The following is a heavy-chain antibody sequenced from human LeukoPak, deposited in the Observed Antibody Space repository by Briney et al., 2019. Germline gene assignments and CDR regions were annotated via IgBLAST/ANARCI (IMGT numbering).Heavy chain of an antibody. V-gene: IGHV3-13*01. J-gene: IGHJ4*02. CDR3: VRQPDSARYGFDY. CDR1: GFTFDNND. D-gene: IGHD1-14*01. CDR2: IGSAGYT. Sequence: GGSLRLSCEVSGFTFDNNDMHWVRHTTGKGLEWVSAIGSAGYTYYADSVRGRFTITRDNAKQSLYRQLNSLRVEDTAVYHCVRQPDSARYGFDYWGRGTQVTVSS.